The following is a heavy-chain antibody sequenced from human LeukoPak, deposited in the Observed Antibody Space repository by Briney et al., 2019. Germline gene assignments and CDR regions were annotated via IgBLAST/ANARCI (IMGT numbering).Heavy chain of an antibody. CDR3: ARPGTTADSSGYSYSDAFDI. V-gene: IGHV1-46*01. Sequence: ASVKVSCKASGYSFIRYYVNWVRQAPGQGLEWMGIINPSGGSTTSAQKFQGRLTMTRDTSTSTVYMELSNLRSDDTAVYYCARPGTTADSSGYSYSDAFDIWGQGTMVTVSS. CDR1: GYSFIRYY. CDR2: INPSGGST. J-gene: IGHJ3*02. D-gene: IGHD3-22*01.